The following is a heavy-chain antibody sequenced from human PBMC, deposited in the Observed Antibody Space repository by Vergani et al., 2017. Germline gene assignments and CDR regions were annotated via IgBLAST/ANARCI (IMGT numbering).Heavy chain of an antibody. CDR3: ARHGGPGNFYHLFDS. D-gene: IGHD2-2*01. Sequence: QVQLQESGPGLVKPSETLSLTCTISNYPISRGYFWGWIRRPPGKGLEWIASFHHTGMTYNNPSLKSRVTISVDTSKNLISLKLNSVTAADTALYYCARHGGPGNFYHLFDSWGQGTLVTVSS. V-gene: IGHV4-38-2*02. CDR1: NYPISRGYF. J-gene: IGHJ4*02. CDR2: FHHTGMT.